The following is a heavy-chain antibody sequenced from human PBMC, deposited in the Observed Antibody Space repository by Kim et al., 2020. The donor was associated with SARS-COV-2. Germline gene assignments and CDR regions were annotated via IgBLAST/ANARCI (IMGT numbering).Heavy chain of an antibody. CDR2: IYYSGST. V-gene: IGHV4-31*03. CDR3: ARSPQSWVVVTHFDY. Sequence: SETLSLTCTVSGGSISSGGYYWSRIRQHPGKGLEWIGYIYYSGSTYYNPSLKSRVTISVDTSKNQFSLKLSSVTAAATAVYYCARSPQSWVVVTHFDYWGQGTLVTVSS. D-gene: IGHD3-22*01. J-gene: IGHJ4*02. CDR1: GGSISSGGYY.